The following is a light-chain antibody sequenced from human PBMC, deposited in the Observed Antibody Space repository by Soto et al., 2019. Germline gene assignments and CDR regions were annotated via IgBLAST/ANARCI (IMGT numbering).Light chain of an antibody. V-gene: IGKV3-11*01. J-gene: IGKJ4*01. CDR2: DAS. CDR1: QSVGSY. Sequence: EIILTQSPATLSLSPGERATLSCRASQSVGSYLAWYQQKPGQAPRLLIYDASNRATGIPARFSGSGSGTDFTLTISSLEPDDSAVYFCQQRGAWPLTFGGGTKVEIK. CDR3: QQRGAWPLT.